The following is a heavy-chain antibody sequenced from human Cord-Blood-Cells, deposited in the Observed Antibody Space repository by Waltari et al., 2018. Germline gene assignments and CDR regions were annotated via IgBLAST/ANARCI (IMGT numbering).Heavy chain of an antibody. Sequence: QLQLQESGPGLVKPSETLSLPCTVSGGSISSSSYYWGWIRQPPGKGLEWIGSMYYSGSTYYNPSLNSRVTISVDTSKNQFSRKLSSVTAADTAVYYCARHVGYCSSTSCYFDYWGQGTLVTVSS. CDR3: ARHVGYCSSTSCYFDY. D-gene: IGHD2-2*01. J-gene: IGHJ4*02. CDR1: GGSISSSSYY. V-gene: IGHV4-39*01. CDR2: MYYSGST.